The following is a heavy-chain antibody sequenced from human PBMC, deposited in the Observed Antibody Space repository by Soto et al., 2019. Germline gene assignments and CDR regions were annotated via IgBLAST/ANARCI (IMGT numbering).Heavy chain of an antibody. D-gene: IGHD1-26*01. CDR2: IYYSGYT. CDR1: SGSISTSSYY. CDR3: ARRVHSGNYPSYFDY. J-gene: IGHJ4*02. Sequence: HLQLQESGPGLVTPSETLSLTCTVSSGSISTSSYYWGWVRQSPGPGLEWIGNIYYSGYTYYNPSLKSRITMSVDPSKNQCSRNLSAVTAADTAVYFCARRVHSGNYPSYFDYWCQGALVTVSS. V-gene: IGHV4-39*01.